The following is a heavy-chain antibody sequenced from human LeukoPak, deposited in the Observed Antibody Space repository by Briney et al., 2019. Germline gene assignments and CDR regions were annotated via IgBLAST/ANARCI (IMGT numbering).Heavy chain of an antibody. J-gene: IGHJ6*02. CDR3: ARGGDYPYYYGMDV. V-gene: IGHV3-66*01. CDR2: IYSDGST. Sequence: GGSLRLSCAASGFIVSGDFMSWVRQAPGKGLEWVSVIYSDGSTYYADSVKGRFTISRDNAKNTLYLQMNSLRAEDTAVYYCARGGDYPYYYGMDVWGQGTTVTVSS. D-gene: IGHD4-17*01. CDR1: GFIVSGDF.